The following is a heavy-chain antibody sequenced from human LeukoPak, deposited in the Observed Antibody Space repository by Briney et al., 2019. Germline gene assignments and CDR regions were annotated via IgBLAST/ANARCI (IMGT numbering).Heavy chain of an antibody. CDR2: INPNSGGT. Sequence: ASVPVSCMASGYTFTGYYMHWVRQAPGQGLAWMGWINPNSGGTNYAQKFQGRVTLTRDTSISTAYVELSELRYVHTTGYYCARAYCSSSSCYYYYYGMDVWGQGTTVTVSS. D-gene: IGHD2-2*01. CDR3: ARAYCSSSSCYYYYYGMDV. V-gene: IGHV1-2*02. CDR1: GYTFTGYY. J-gene: IGHJ6*02.